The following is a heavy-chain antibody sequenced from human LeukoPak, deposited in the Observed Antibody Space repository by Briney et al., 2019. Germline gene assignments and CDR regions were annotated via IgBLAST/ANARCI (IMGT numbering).Heavy chain of an antibody. CDR2: IYTSGST. V-gene: IGHV4-4*07. J-gene: IGHJ5*02. CDR1: GGSISSYY. D-gene: IGHD2-2*01. CDR3: ARISSTKQNWFDP. Sequence: SETLSLTCTVSGGSISSYYWSWLRQPAGKGLEWIGRIYTSGSTNYNPSLRSRVTMSVDTSKNQFSLKLSSVTAADTAVYYCARISSTKQNWFDPWGQGTLVTVSS.